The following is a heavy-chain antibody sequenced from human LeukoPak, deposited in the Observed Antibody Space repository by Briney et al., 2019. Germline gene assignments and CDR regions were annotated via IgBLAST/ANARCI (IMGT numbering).Heavy chain of an antibody. J-gene: IGHJ3*02. V-gene: IGHV3-30*03. CDR2: ISYDGSNK. Sequence: PGRSLRLSCAASGFTFSSYGMHWVRQAPGKGLEWVAVISYDGSNKYYADSVKGRFTISRANAKNSLNLQLNGLRAEDTGLYYCAREHDGGEWGRAFDIWGQGTMVTVSS. CDR1: GFTFSSYG. D-gene: IGHD2-21*01. CDR3: AREHDGGEWGRAFDI.